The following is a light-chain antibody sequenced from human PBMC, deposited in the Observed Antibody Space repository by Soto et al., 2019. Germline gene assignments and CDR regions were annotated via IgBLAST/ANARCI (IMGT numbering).Light chain of an antibody. CDR1: QSVSSSY. Sequence: ELVLTQSPGTLSLSPGERATLACRASQSVSSSYLAWYQQKPGQAPRLLIYAASSRATGVPDRFGGSGSVTDFTLTISSLEPDDFAEFYCDHDCGSTTFGQGTQLEVK. CDR3: DHDCGSTT. J-gene: IGKJ2*01. CDR2: AAS. V-gene: IGKV3-20*01.